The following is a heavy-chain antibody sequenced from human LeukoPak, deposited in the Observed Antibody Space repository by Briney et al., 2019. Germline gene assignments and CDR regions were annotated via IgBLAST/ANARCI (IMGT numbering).Heavy chain of an antibody. D-gene: IGHD2-2*01. J-gene: IGHJ5*02. Sequence: PSETLSLTCTVSGGSISSYYWSWIRQPPGKGLEWIGYIYYSGSTSYNPSLKSRVTISVDTSKNQFSLKLSSVTAADTAVYYCARVKPLTSRGGNWFDPWGQGTLATVSS. V-gene: IGHV4-59*01. CDR1: GGSISSYY. CDR3: ARVKPLTSRGGNWFDP. CDR2: IYYSGST.